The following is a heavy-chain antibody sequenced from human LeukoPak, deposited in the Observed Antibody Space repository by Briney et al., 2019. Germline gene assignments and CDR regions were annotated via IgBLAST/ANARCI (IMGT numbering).Heavy chain of an antibody. CDR1: GGSFSGYY. D-gene: IGHD2-15*01. V-gene: IGHV4-34*01. J-gene: IGHJ6*03. CDR3: ARGPYCSGGSCPDYYYYYYMDV. CDR2: INHSGRT. Sequence: PSETLSLTCAVYGGSFSGYYWSWIRQPPGKGQEWIGEINHSGRTNYNPSLKSRVTISVDTSKNQFSLKLSSVTAADTAVYYCARGPYCSGGSCPDYYYYYYMDVWGKGTTVTVSS.